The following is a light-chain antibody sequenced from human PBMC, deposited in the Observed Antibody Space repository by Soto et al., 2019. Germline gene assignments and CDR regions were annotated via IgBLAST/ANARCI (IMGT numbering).Light chain of an antibody. CDR1: QGISTF. CDR2: AAS. J-gene: IGKJ3*01. Sequence: DIQMTQSPSSLSASVGDRVTITCRASQGISTFLAWYQQKPGKVPKLLIYAASTLQSGIPSRFSGSGSGTDFTLTISSRQPEDVATYYCQKYNGAPYTFGPGTKVDIK. V-gene: IGKV1-27*01. CDR3: QKYNGAPYT.